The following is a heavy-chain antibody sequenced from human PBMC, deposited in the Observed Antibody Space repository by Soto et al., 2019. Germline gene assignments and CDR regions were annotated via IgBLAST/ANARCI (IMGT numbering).Heavy chain of an antibody. J-gene: IGHJ5*02. D-gene: IGHD3-10*01. CDR2: ISSGGKTI. Sequence: EMQLVESGGGLVEPGGSLRVSCAASGFTFSDYDMNWVRQAPGKGLEWVSYISSGGKTIFYADSVKGRFTISRDNAKNSLYLQMNSLGAEDAAVYYCARGALFGDLNECFDPWGQGTLVTVSS. V-gene: IGHV3-48*03. CDR1: GFTFSDYD. CDR3: ARGALFGDLNECFDP.